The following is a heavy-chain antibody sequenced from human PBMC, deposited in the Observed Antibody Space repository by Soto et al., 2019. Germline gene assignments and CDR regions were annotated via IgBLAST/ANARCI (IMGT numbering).Heavy chain of an antibody. CDR2: INVYSGNT. J-gene: IGHJ6*02. CDR3: ARIKASSMDF. CDR1: GYPFVSYG. D-gene: IGHD3-16*01. Sequence: QVQLVQSGGEVKKPGASVKVSCNTSGYPFVSYGIAWVRQAPGQWLEWMGWINVYSGNTEYAQKFRDRITVTTDTSTSTAYMELRGLRSDDTGVYYCARIKASSMDFWGQGTALTVSS. V-gene: IGHV1-18*01.